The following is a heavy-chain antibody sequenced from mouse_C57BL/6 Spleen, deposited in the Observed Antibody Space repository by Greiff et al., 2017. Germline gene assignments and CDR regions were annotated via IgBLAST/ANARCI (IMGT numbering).Heavy chain of an antibody. CDR1: GFSLTSYG. Sequence: VHLVESGPGLVAPSQSLSITCTVSGFSLTSYGVDWVRQSPGKGLEWLGVIWGVGSTNYNSALKSRLSISKDNSKSQVFLKMNSLQTDDTAMYYCASLHYYGSSYAMDYWGQGTSVTVSS. V-gene: IGHV2-6*01. J-gene: IGHJ4*01. CDR2: IWGVGST. D-gene: IGHD1-1*01. CDR3: ASLHYYGSSYAMDY.